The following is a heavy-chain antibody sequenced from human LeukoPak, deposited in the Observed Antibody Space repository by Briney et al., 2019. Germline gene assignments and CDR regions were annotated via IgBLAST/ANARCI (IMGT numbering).Heavy chain of an antibody. CDR1: GFTFSSYA. V-gene: IGHV3-30-3*01. CDR3: ARGPYDSSGYYVY. CDR2: ISYDGSNK. Sequence: GRSLRLSYAASGFTFSSYAMHWVRQAPGKGLEGVAVISYDGSNKYYADSVKGRFTISRDNSKNTLYLQMNSLRAEGTAVYYCARGPYDSSGYYVYWGQGTLVTVSS. D-gene: IGHD3-22*01. J-gene: IGHJ4*02.